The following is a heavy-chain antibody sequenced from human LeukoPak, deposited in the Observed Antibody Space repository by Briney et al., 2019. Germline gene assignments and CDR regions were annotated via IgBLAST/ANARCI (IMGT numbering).Heavy chain of an antibody. CDR1: GFTFSNYS. J-gene: IGHJ4*02. CDR3: ARAKSDMVRGVIYY. D-gene: IGHD3-10*01. CDR2: ISSSRTYI. V-gene: IGHV3-21*01. Sequence: GGSLRLSCAASGFTFSNYSMSWVRQAPGKGLEWASSISSSRTYIYYADSLKGRFTISRDNAKNSLYLQMNSLRAEDTAVYYCARAKSDMVRGVIYYWGQGTLVTVSS.